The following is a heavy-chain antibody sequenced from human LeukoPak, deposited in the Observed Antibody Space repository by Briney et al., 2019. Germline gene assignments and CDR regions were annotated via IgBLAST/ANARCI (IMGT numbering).Heavy chain of an antibody. CDR1: GFTVSSNY. CDR2: IYSGGST. CDR3: ARLRISVYYFDY. J-gene: IGHJ4*02. Sequence: GGSLRLSCAASGFTVSSNYMSWVRQAPGKGLEWVSVIYSGGSTYYADSVKGRFTISRDNSKNTLYLQMNSLRAEDTAVYYCARLRISVYYFDYWGQGTLVTVSS. V-gene: IGHV3-66*01. D-gene: IGHD2-15*01.